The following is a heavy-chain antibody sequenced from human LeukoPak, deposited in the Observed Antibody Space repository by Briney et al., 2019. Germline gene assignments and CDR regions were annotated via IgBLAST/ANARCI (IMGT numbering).Heavy chain of an antibody. CDR2: IIPIFGTA. D-gene: IGHD1-14*01. CDR1: GGTFSSYA. V-gene: IGHV1-69*13. CDR3: ARAAKPADRPFDY. J-gene: IGHJ4*02. Sequence: VASVKVSCKASGGTFSSYAISWVRQAPGQGLEWMGGIIPIFGTANYAQKFQGRVTITADESTSTAYMELSSLRSEDTAVYYCARAAKPADRPFDYWGQGTLVTVSS.